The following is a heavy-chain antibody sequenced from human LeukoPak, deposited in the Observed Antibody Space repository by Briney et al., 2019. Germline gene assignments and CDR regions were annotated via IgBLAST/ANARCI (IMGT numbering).Heavy chain of an antibody. V-gene: IGHV4-34*01. J-gene: IGHJ6*03. D-gene: IGHD2-21*01. CDR2: INHSGST. CDR3: ARGRIASGAYYYYMDV. Sequence: SETLSLTCAVFGGSFSGYYWSWIRQPPGKGLEWIGEINHSGSTIYNPSFKSRVTISVYTSKNQVSLKLSSVTAADTAVYYCARGRIASGAYYYYMDVWGKGTTVTVSS. CDR1: GGSFSGYY.